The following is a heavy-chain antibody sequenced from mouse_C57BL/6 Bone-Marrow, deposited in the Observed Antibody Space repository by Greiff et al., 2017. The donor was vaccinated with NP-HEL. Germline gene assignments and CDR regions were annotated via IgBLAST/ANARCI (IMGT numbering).Heavy chain of an antibody. CDR2: INPNNGGT. D-gene: IGHD3-3*01. J-gene: IGHJ2*01. CDR1: GYTFTDYN. CDR3: ALGLAGCGPAFAY. Sequence: VQLQQSGPELVKPGASVKMSCKASGYTFTDYNMHWVKQSHGKSLEWIGYINPNNGGTSYNQKFKGKATLTVNKSSSTAYMELRSLTSEDSAVYYCALGLAGCGPAFAYWGQGPTLTVSS. V-gene: IGHV1-22*01.